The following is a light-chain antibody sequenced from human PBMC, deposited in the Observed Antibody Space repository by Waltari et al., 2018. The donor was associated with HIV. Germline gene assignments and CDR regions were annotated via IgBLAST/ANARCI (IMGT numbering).Light chain of an antibody. CDR3: QQYNNWPLS. CDR1: QSFSSD. CDR2: GAS. V-gene: IGKV3-15*01. J-gene: IGKJ2*01. Sequence: EIVMTQSPATRSVSPGERATLPCRASQSFSSDLAWYQHKPGPAPRLLIYGASTRAAGIPARCSGSGSGTEVTLTISSLQSEDFAVYYCQQYNNWPLSFGQGTKLEIK.